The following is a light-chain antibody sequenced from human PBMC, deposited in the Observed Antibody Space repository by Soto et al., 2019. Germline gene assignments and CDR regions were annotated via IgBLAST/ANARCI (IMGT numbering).Light chain of an antibody. Sequence: QSALTQPPSASGSPGQSVAISCTGTSSDVGGYNYVSWYQQHPGKAPKLMIYDVTKRPSGVPDRFSGSKSDNTASLTVSRLQAEDEADYYCSSYAGSNNLVFGGGTKLTVL. CDR2: DVT. CDR1: SSDVGGYNY. CDR3: SSYAGSNNLV. V-gene: IGLV2-8*01. J-gene: IGLJ2*01.